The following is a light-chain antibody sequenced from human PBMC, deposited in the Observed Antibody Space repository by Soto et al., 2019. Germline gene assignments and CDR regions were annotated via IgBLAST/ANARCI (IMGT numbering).Light chain of an antibody. CDR2: DPS. V-gene: IGKV1-33*01. CDR1: QDISNY. Sequence: DIQMTQSPSSLSASVGDRVTITCQASQDISNYLNWYQQKPGKAPKLLIYDPSNLETGVPSRFSGSGSGTDFTFTISSLQPEDIATYYCQQYDNRNLTVTFGGGTKVEIK. J-gene: IGKJ4*01. CDR3: QQYDNRNLTVT.